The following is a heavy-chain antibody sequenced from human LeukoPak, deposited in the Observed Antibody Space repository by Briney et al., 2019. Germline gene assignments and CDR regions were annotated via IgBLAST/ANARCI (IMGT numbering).Heavy chain of an antibody. CDR2: VSYDGENK. CDR3: TKDQSILWFAFDY. Sequence: PGGSLRLSCAASGFTFSSFGMHWVRQAPGKGLEWVAVVSYDGENKYYADSVKGRFTISRGNSKNTVHLQMNSLRPEDTAMYHCTKDQSILWFAFDYWGQGALVTVSS. J-gene: IGHJ4*02. D-gene: IGHD3-10*01. CDR1: GFTFSSFG. V-gene: IGHV3-30*18.